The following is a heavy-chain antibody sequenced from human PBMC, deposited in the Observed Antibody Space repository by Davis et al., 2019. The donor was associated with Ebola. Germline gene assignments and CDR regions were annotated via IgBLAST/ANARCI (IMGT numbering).Heavy chain of an antibody. CDR2: VNPNAGNT. CDR3: ARGSSFWGGYLMAYFEY. CDR1: GYTFTGHY. Sequence: ASVKVSCKASGYTFTGHYIHWVRQAPGHGLEWMGWVNPNAGNTKYAQNFQGRVTMTSDTSTTTAYMELTGLRSDDTAVYYCARGSSFWGGYLMAYFEYWGQGTVVTV. V-gene: IGHV1-2*02. J-gene: IGHJ4*02. D-gene: IGHD3-3*01.